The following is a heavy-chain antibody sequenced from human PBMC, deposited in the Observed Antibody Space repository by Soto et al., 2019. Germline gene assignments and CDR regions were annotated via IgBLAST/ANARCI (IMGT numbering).Heavy chain of an antibody. CDR2: VGGSGDST. J-gene: IGHJ4*02. Sequence: GGSLRLSCAASGFTFSNYAMSWVRQAPGKELEWVSGVGGSGDSTYYADSVKGRFTISRDNSKDTLYLQMNSLRAEDTAVYYCAKSPLGYCSGGSCYPPHYFDYWGQGTLVTVSS. V-gene: IGHV3-23*01. CDR1: GFTFSNYA. CDR3: AKSPLGYCSGGSCYPPHYFDY. D-gene: IGHD2-15*01.